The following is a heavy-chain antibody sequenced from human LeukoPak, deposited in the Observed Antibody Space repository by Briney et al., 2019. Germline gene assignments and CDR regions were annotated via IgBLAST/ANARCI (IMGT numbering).Heavy chain of an antibody. CDR1: GGSFSGYY. D-gene: IGHD2-2*01. CDR3: ARDPAPSSTPI. Sequence: PSETLSLTCAVYGGSFSGYYWSWIRQPPGKGLEWIGEINHSGSTNYNPSLKSRVTISVDTSKNQFSLKLSSVTAADTAVYYCARDPAPSSTPIWGQGTMVTVSS. V-gene: IGHV4-34*01. CDR2: INHSGST. J-gene: IGHJ3*02.